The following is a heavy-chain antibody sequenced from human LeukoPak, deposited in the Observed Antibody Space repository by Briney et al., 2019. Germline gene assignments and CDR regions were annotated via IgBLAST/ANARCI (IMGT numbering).Heavy chain of an antibody. CDR3: VKGAGIAVAGTDLDY. CDR1: GFTFSSYA. V-gene: IGHV3-64D*06. J-gene: IGHJ4*02. D-gene: IGHD6-19*01. Sequence: GGSLRLSCSASGFTFSSYAMHWVRQAPGKGLEYVSAISSNGGSTYYADSVKGRFTISRDNSKNTLYLQMSSLRAEDTAVYYCVKGAGIAVAGTDLDYWGQGTLVTVSS. CDR2: ISSNGGST.